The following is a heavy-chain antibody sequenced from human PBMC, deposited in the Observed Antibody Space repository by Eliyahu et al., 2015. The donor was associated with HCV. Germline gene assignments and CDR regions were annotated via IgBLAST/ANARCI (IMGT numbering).Heavy chain of an antibody. CDR3: AREGDDYGDYPVDY. V-gene: IGHV3-21*01. J-gene: IGHJ4*02. D-gene: IGHD4-17*01. Sequence: EVQLVESGGGXVKPGGSLRLSCAAXGFXFSSYSMNWVRQAPGKGLEWVSSISSSXSYIYYADSVKGRFTISRDNAKNSLYLQMNSLRAEDTAVYYCAREGDDYGDYPVDYWGQGTLVTVSS. CDR2: ISSSXSYI. CDR1: GFXFSSYS.